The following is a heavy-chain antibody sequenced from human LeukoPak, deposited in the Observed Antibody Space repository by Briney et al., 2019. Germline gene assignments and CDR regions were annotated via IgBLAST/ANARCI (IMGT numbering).Heavy chain of an antibody. CDR3: ARELMDV. J-gene: IGHJ6*02. CDR1: GGTFNSYA. CDR2: IIPILGIA. V-gene: IGHV1-69*04. Sequence: AASVKVSCKASGGTFNSYAISWVRQAPGQGLEWMGRIIPILGIANYAQKFQGRVTITADKSTSTAYMELSSLRSEDTAVYYCARELMDVWGQGTTVTVSS.